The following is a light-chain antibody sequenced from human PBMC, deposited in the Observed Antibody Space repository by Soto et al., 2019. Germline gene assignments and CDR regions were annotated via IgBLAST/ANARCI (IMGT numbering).Light chain of an antibody. CDR1: QSISDY. J-gene: IGKJ1*01. Sequence: DVQMTQSPSSLSASVGDSVTITCRASQSISDYLNWYQQRPGEAPKVLISAASTLQSGVPSRFSGSGCGTDYTLTISNLRPEDFATYYCQQSYSAPRTFGQGTKVEIK. V-gene: IGKV1-39*01. CDR3: QQSYSAPRT. CDR2: AAS.